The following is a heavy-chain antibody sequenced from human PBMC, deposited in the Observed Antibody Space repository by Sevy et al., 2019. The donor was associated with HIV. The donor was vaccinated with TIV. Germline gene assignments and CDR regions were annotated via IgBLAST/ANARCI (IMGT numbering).Heavy chain of an antibody. V-gene: IGHV3-43*01. CDR2: ISWDGGST. J-gene: IGHJ6*03. D-gene: IGHD6-13*01. Sequence: GGSLRLSCAASGFTFDDYTMHWVRQAPGKGLEWVSLISWDGGSTYYADSVKGRFTISRDNSKNSLYLQMNSLRTEDTALYCCAKDKRGYSGYSSSWSYYYYMDVWGKGTTVTVSS. CDR3: AKDKRGYSGYSSSWSYYYYMDV. CDR1: GFTFDDYT.